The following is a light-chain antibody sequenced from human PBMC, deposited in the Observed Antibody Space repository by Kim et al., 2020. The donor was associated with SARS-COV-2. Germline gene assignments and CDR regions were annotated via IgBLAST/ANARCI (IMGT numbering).Light chain of an antibody. J-gene: IGKJ1*01. CDR1: QSFGGD. Sequence: EIVLTQSPATLSVSPGERVTLSCRASQSFGGDLAWYQQKPGQAPRLLIYGASTRATGVPDRFSGRGSGTEFILTINSLQSEDFALYYCQNYNDWPPWTFGQGTKVDIK. CDR2: GAS. CDR3: QNYNDWPPWT. V-gene: IGKV3-15*01.